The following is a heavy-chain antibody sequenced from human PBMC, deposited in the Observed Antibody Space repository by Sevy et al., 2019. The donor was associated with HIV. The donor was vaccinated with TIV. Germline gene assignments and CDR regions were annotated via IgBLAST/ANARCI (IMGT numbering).Heavy chain of an antibody. CDR1: GFTFSDYY. V-gene: IGHV3-11*01. Sequence: GGSLRLPCTASGFTFSDYYMSWIRQAPGKGLEWLSYISSSGSSKYYADSVKGRFTISRDNAKNSLYLQMNSLSAEDTAVYYCARELYGPFYFDYWGQGTLVTVSS. J-gene: IGHJ4*02. CDR2: ISSSGSSK. CDR3: ARELYGPFYFDY. D-gene: IGHD2-2*02.